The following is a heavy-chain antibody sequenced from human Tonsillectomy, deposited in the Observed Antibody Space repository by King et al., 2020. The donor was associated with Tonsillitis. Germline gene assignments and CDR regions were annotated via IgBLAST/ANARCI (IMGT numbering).Heavy chain of an antibody. J-gene: IGHJ3*02. V-gene: IGHV5-51*01. CDR2: IYPGDSDT. CDR3: AGLKPGRGGPDAFDI. CDR1: GYSFTSNW. D-gene: IGHD3-10*01. Sequence: QLVQSGAEVKKPGESLKISCKGSGYSFTSNWIGWVRQMPGKGLEWMGIIYPGDSDTRYSPSFQGQVTISADKSIITAYLQWSSLKASDTAMYYCAGLKPGRGGPDAFDIWGQGTMVTVSS.